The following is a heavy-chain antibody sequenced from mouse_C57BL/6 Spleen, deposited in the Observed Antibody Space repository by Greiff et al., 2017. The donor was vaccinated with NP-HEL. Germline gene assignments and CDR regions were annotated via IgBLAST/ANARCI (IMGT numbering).Heavy chain of an antibody. D-gene: IGHD2-4*01. CDR1: GYTFTSYW. J-gene: IGHJ1*03. V-gene: IGHV1-50*01. Sequence: QVQLQQPGAELVKPGASVKLSCKASGYTFTSYWMQWVKQRPGQGLEWIGEIDPSDSYTNYNQKFKGKATLTVDTSSSTAYMQLSSLTSEDSAVYYCARSYYDYDVWYFDVWGTGTTVTVSA. CDR2: IDPSDSYT. CDR3: ARSYYDYDVWYFDV.